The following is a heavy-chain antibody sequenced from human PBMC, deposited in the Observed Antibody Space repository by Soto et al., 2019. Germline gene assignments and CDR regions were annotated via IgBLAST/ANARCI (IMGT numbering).Heavy chain of an antibody. V-gene: IGHV3-23*01. CDR1: GFTFSSYA. CDR3: AKGEKPYSSGLIDY. D-gene: IGHD6-19*01. Sequence: GGSLRLSCAASGFTFSSYAMSWVRQAPGKGLEWVSAISGSGGSTYYADSVKGRFTISRDNSKNTLYLQMNSLRAEDTAVYYCAKGEKPYSSGLIDYWGQGTLVTVSS. CDR2: ISGSGGST. J-gene: IGHJ4*02.